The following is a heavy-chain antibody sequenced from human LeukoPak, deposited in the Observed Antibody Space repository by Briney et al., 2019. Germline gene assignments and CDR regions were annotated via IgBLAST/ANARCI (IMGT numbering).Heavy chain of an antibody. V-gene: IGHV4-34*01. Sequence: SETLSLTCAVYGGSFSGYYWSWIRQPPGKGLEWIGEINHSGSTNYNPSLKSRVTISVDTSKNRFSLKLSSVTAADTAVYYCARGRPRITIFGVVTSNPIYYGMDVWGQGTTVTVSS. J-gene: IGHJ6*02. D-gene: IGHD3-3*01. CDR1: GGSFSGYY. CDR3: ARGRPRITIFGVVTSNPIYYGMDV. CDR2: INHSGST.